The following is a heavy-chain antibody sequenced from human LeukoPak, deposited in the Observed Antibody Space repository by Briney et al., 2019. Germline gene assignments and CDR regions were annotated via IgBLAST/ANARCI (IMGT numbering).Heavy chain of an antibody. CDR1: GFTFSSYN. V-gene: IGHV3-23*01. D-gene: IGHD1-26*01. CDR3: AKYLSGNYYHGLDV. CDR2: ISGSGSNT. J-gene: IGHJ6*02. Sequence: GGSLRLSCAASGFTFSSYNMAWVRQPPGKGLEWVSIISGSGSNTYYADSVKGRFTISRDNSKNTVYLQMSSLRAEDTAIYYCAKYLSGNYYHGLDVWGQGTTVTVSS.